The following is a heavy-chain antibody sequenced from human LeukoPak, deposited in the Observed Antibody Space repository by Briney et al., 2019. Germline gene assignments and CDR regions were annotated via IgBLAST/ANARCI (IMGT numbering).Heavy chain of an antibody. V-gene: IGHV4-34*01. J-gene: IGHJ4*02. CDR1: GGSFSGYY. CDR2: INHSGST. Sequence: SETLSLTCAVYGGSFSGYYWSWIRQPPGKGLEWIGEINHSGSTNYNPSLKSRVTISVDTSKNQFSLKLSSVTAADTAAYYCARGGPDLYYFDYWGQGTLVTVSS. D-gene: IGHD1-14*01. CDR3: ARGGPDLYYFDY.